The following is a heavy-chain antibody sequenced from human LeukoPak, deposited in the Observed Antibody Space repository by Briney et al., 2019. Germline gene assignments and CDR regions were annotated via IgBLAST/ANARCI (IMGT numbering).Heavy chain of an antibody. CDR2: ISAYNGNT. Sequence: ASVTVSCKASGYTFTSYGISWVRQAPGQGLEWMGWISAYNGNTNYAQKLQGRVTMTTDTSTSTAYMELRSLRSDDTAVYYCARDIEDIVVVPAAKYDHYYYYYGMDVWGQGTTVTVSS. CDR3: ARDIEDIVVVPAAKYDHYYYYYGMDV. J-gene: IGHJ6*02. CDR1: GYTFTSYG. V-gene: IGHV1-18*01. D-gene: IGHD2-2*01.